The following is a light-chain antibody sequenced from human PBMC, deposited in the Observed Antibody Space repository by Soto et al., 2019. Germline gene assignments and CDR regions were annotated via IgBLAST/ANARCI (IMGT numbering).Light chain of an antibody. CDR2: AAS. CDR3: QKYNSALWT. CDR1: QGISNY. Sequence: DIQMTQSPSSLSASVGDRVTITCRASQGISNYVAWYQQRPGKAPKLLIYAASTLQSGVPSRFSGSGSGTDFSLTINSLEPEDVATYYCQKYNSALWTFGQGTKVEIK. V-gene: IGKV1-27*01. J-gene: IGKJ1*01.